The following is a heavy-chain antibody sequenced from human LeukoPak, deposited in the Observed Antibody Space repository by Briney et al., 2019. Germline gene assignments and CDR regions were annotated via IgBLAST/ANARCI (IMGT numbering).Heavy chain of an antibody. CDR2: IYYSGST. Sequence: TSETLSLTYTVSGGSMGSYYWSWIRQPPGKGLEWIGYIYYSGSTNYNPSLKSRVTISVDTSKNQFSLKLSSVTAPDTAVYYCARQNYFDSSAPYFDYWGQGTLVTVSS. D-gene: IGHD3-22*01. CDR3: ARQNYFDSSAPYFDY. J-gene: IGHJ4*02. CDR1: GGSMGSYY. V-gene: IGHV4-59*01.